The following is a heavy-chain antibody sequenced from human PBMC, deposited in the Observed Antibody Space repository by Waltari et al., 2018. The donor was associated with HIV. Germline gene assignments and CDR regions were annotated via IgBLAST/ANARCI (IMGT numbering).Heavy chain of an antibody. D-gene: IGHD3-22*01. CDR1: GGSFSGYY. CDR2: INHSGST. Sequence: QVQLQQWGAGLLKPSETLSLTCAVHGGSFSGYYWNWIRQPPGQGLGWVGEINHSGSTNYNPSLKSRVTISVDTSKNQFSLKLSSVTAADTAVYYCARGAPADYYDSSGYYYKKGSKYFQHWGQGTLVTVSS. J-gene: IGHJ1*01. V-gene: IGHV4-34*01. CDR3: ARGAPADYYDSSGYYYKKGSKYFQH.